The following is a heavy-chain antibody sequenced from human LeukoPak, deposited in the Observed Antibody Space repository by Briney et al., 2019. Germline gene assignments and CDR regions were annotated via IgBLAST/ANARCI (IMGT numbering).Heavy chain of an antibody. V-gene: IGHV4-59*06. D-gene: IGHD6-13*01. CDR2: IYYSGST. CDR3: ARVPSLYSSSWNNWFDP. CDR1: GDSISTYY. J-gene: IGHJ5*02. Sequence: SETLSLTCTVSGDSISTYYWSWIRQHPGKGLEWIGYIYYSGSTYYNPSLKSRVTISVDTSKNQFSLKLSSVTAADTAVYYCARVPSLYSSSWNNWFDPWGQGTLVTVSS.